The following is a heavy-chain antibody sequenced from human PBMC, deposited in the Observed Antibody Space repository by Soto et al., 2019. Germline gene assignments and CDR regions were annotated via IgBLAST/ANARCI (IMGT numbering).Heavy chain of an antibody. J-gene: IGHJ6*02. D-gene: IGHD4-4*01. V-gene: IGHV3-30*18. CDR3: AKDGPGHNSNWPYFDYYYGMDV. Sequence: GGSLRLSCAASGFTFSSYGMHCVRQAPGKGLEWVAVISYDGSNKYYADSVKGRFTISRDNSKNTLYLQMNSLRAEDTAVYYCAKDGPGHNSNWPYFDYYYGMDVWGQGTTVTVSS. CDR1: GFTFSSYG. CDR2: ISYDGSNK.